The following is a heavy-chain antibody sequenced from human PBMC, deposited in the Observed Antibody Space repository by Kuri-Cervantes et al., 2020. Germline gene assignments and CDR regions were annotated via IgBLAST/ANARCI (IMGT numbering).Heavy chain of an antibody. V-gene: IGHV3-7*03. CDR2: INQDGSEK. CDR1: GFTFSSFW. Sequence: GGSLRLSCAASGFTFSSFWMTWVRQAQGKGPEWVANINQDGSEKYHVDSVKGRFTISRDNAKNSLYLQMNSLRAEDTALYYCAKDLQGYYDGSDDYRWGQGTLVTVSS. D-gene: IGHD3-22*01. J-gene: IGHJ5*02. CDR3: AKDLQGYYDGSDDYR.